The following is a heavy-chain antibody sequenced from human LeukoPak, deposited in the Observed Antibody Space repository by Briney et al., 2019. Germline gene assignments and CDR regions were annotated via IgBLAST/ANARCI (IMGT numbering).Heavy chain of an antibody. CDR3: ARDGKMATPFPYYYYYYMDV. J-gene: IGHJ6*03. D-gene: IGHD5-24*01. V-gene: IGHV1-18*01. CDR2: ISAYNGNT. CDR1: GYTFISYG. Sequence: ASVKVSCKASGYTFISYGISWVRQAPGQGLEWMGWISAYNGNTNYAQKLQGRVTMTTDTSTSTAYMELRSLRSDDTAVYYCARDGKMATPFPYYYYYYMDVWGKGTTVTVSS.